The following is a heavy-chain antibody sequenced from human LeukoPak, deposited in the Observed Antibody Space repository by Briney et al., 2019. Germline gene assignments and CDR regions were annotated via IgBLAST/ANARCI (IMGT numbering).Heavy chain of an antibody. J-gene: IGHJ5*02. V-gene: IGHV4-34*01. CDR3: ARTYYYDSSGYAPANWFDP. Sequence: PSETLSLTCAVYGGSFSGYYWSWIRQPPGKGLEWIGEIYHSGSTNYNPSLKSRVTISVDKSKNQFSLKLSSVTAADTAVYYCARTYYYDSSGYAPANWFDPWGQGTLVTVSS. D-gene: IGHD3-22*01. CDR2: IYHSGST. CDR1: GGSFSGYY.